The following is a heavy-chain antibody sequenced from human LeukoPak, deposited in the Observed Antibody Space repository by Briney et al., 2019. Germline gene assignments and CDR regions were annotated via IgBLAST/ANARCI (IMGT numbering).Heavy chain of an antibody. Sequence: SETLSLTCAVSGGSISSSNWWSWVRQPPGKGLEWIGEIYHSGSTNYNPSLKSRVTISVDTSKNQFSLKLSSVTAADTAVYYCARHSIYYGSGVDAFDIWGQGTMDTVSS. CDR2: IYHSGST. CDR3: ARHSIYYGSGVDAFDI. V-gene: IGHV4-4*02. CDR1: GGSISSSNW. D-gene: IGHD3-10*01. J-gene: IGHJ3*02.